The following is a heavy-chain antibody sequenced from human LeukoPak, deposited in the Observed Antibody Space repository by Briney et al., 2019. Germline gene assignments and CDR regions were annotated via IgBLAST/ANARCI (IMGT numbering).Heavy chain of an antibody. Sequence: ASVKVSCKASGGTFSSYAISWVRQAPGQGLEWMGGIIPIFGTANYAQKLQGRVTMTTDTSTSTAYMELRSLRSDDTAVYYCAVGDGQNSFDYWGQGTLVTVSS. V-gene: IGHV1-69*05. CDR1: GGTFSSYA. CDR3: AVGDGQNSFDY. D-gene: IGHD5-24*01. J-gene: IGHJ4*02. CDR2: IIPIFGTA.